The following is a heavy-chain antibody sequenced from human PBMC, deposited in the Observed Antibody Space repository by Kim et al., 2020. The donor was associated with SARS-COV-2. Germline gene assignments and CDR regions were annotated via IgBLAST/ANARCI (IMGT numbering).Heavy chain of an antibody. J-gene: IGHJ3*02. CDR2: IIPIFGTA. CDR1: GATLSSYA. Sequence: SVKVSCKASGATLSSYAITWVRQAPGQGLEWMGGIIPIFGTANYAQKFQGRVMFTADESTDTAYMELSSLRSEDTAVYYCAREGYCSKTVWDTENAFDMWGQGTMVTVSS. CDR3: AREGYCSKTVWDTENAFDM. D-gene: IGHD2-2*01. V-gene: IGHV1-69*13.